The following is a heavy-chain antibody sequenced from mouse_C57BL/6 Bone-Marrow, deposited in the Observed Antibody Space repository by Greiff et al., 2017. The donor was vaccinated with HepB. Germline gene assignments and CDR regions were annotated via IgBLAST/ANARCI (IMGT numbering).Heavy chain of an antibody. D-gene: IGHD1-1*01. CDR1: GYSFTDYN. V-gene: IGHV1-39*01. CDR3: ASGYYGTPWFAY. CDR2: INPNYGTT. Sequence: VQLKESGPELVKPGASVKISCKASGYSFTDYNMNWVKQSNGKSLEWIGVINPNYGTTSYNQKFKGKATLTVDQSSSTAYMQLNSLTSEDSAVYYCASGYYGTPWFAYWGQGTLVTVSA. J-gene: IGHJ3*01.